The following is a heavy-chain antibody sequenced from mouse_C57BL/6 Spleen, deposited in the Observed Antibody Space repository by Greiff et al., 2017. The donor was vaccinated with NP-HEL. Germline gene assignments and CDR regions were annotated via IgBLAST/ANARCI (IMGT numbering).Heavy chain of an antibody. CDR2: IDPNSGGN. Sequence: QVHVKQPGAELVKPGASVKLSCKASGYTFTSYWMHWVKQRPGRGLAWIGRIDPNSGGNKYNEKFKSKATLTVDKPSSTAYMQLSSLTSEDSAVYYCARGGDGYHWYFDVWGTGTTVTVSS. V-gene: IGHV1-72*01. J-gene: IGHJ1*03. D-gene: IGHD2-3*01. CDR3: ARGGDGYHWYFDV. CDR1: GYTFTSYW.